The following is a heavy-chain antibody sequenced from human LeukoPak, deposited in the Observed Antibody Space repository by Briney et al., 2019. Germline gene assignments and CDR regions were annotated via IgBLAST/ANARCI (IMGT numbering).Heavy chain of an antibody. D-gene: IGHD2/OR15-2a*01. J-gene: IGHJ1*01. CDR1: PYYFINFW. CDR2: IYPADSDT. Sequence: GESLKISCKDSPYYFINFWIGWVRQMPGKGLEWMGIIYPADSDTRYNPSFQGHVTISADRSASTAYLQWHSLKASDTAIYYCARGINDEYFQSWGQGTLVTVS. V-gene: IGHV5-51*01. CDR3: ARGINDEYFQS.